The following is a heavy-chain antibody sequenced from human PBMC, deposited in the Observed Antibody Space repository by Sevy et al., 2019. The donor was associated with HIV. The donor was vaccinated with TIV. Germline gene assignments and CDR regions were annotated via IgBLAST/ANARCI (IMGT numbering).Heavy chain of an antibody. CDR3: ASTSAAAGTGNRFDP. CDR2: IYYSGST. D-gene: IGHD6-13*01. CDR1: GGSISSYY. J-gene: IGHJ5*02. Sequence: SETLSLTCTVSGGSISSYYWSWIRQPPGKGLEWIGYIYYSGSTNYNPSLKSRVTISVDTSKNQFSLKLSSVTAADTAVYYCASTSAAAGTGNRFDPWGQGTLVTVSS. V-gene: IGHV4-59*01.